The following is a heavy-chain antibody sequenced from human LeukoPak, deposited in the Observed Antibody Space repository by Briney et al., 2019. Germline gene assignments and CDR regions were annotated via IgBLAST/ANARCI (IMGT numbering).Heavy chain of an antibody. CDR3: ARRGYFDWLPVDY. Sequence: PGGSLRLSCAASGFTFSSYGMHWVRQAPGKGLEWVAVIWYDGSNKYYADSVKGRFTISGDNSKNTLYLQMNSLRAEDTAVYYCARRGYFDWLPVDYWGQGTLVTVSS. J-gene: IGHJ4*02. CDR1: GFTFSSYG. V-gene: IGHV3-33*01. CDR2: IWYDGSNK. D-gene: IGHD3-9*01.